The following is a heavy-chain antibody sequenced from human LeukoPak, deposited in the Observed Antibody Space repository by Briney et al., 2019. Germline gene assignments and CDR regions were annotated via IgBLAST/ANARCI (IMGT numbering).Heavy chain of an antibody. CDR1: GFTFSTYA. D-gene: IGHD6-13*01. J-gene: IGHJ4*02. CDR2: ISGSIDNGDNT. V-gene: IGHV3-23*01. CDR3: AKSGSSSWYLDY. Sequence: PGGSLRLSCAASGFTFSTYAMSWVRQAPGKGLEWVSAISGSIDNGDNTYYADSVKGQFTISRDNSKNTLYLQMNSLRAEDAAVYYCAKSGSSSWYLDYWGQGTLVTVSS.